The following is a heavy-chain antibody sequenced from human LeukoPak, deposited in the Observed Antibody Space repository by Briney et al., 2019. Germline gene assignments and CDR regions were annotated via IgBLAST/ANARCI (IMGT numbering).Heavy chain of an antibody. V-gene: IGHV5-51*01. CDR1: YW. Sequence: YWSWIRQHPGKGLEWMGIIYPGDSDTRYSPSFQGQVTISADKSISTAYLQWSSLKASDTAMYYCARGWEDYYDSSGYYGYWGQGTLDTVSS. J-gene: IGHJ4*02. CDR2: IYPGDSDT. D-gene: IGHD3-22*01. CDR3: ARGWEDYYDSSGYYGY.